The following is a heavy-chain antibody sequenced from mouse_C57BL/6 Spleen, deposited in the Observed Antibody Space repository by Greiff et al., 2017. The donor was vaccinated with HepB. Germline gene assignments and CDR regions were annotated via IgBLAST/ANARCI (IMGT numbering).Heavy chain of an antibody. CDR3: AREGYYGNPGWFDY. V-gene: IGHV5-4*01. Sequence: EVHLVESGGGLVKPGGSLKLSCAASGFTFSSYAMSWVRQTPEKRLEWVATISDGGSYTYYPDNVKGRFTISRDNAKNNLYLQMSHLKSEDTAMYYCAREGYYGNPGWFDYWGQGTTLTVSS. J-gene: IGHJ2*01. D-gene: IGHD2-1*01. CDR1: GFTFSSYA. CDR2: ISDGGSYT.